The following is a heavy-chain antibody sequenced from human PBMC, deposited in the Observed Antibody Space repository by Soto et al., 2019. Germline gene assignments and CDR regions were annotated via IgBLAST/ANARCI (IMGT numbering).Heavy chain of an antibody. V-gene: IGHV4-34*01. Sequence: SETLSLTCAVYGGSFSGYYWSWIRQPPGKGLEWIGEINHSGSTNYNPSLKNRVTISVDTSKNQFSLKLSSVTAADTAVYYCAGGRMYYDILTGYYRKVFLDYWGQGTLVTVSS. CDR1: GGSFSGYY. D-gene: IGHD3-9*01. CDR2: INHSGST. J-gene: IGHJ4*02. CDR3: AGGRMYYDILTGYYRKVFLDY.